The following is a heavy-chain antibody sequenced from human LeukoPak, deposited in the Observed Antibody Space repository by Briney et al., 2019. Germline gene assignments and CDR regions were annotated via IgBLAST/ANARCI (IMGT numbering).Heavy chain of an antibody. J-gene: IGHJ4*02. CDR1: GGSISSSSYY. D-gene: IGHD3-10*01. Sequence: SETLSLTCTVSGGSISSSSYYWGWIRQPPGKGLEWIGSIYYSGSTYYNPSLKSRVTISVDTSKNQFSLKLSSVTAADTAVYYCARDLETHYYGSGSYLTKDYWGQGTLVTVSS. V-gene: IGHV4-39*02. CDR2: IYYSGST. CDR3: ARDLETHYYGSGSYLTKDY.